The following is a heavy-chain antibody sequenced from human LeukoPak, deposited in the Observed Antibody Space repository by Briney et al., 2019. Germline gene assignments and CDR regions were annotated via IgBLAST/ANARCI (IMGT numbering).Heavy chain of an antibody. Sequence: SQTLSPTRTVSRGSTSSEYWSWVRPPPGKGLEWIGYNYYSGRSYYNPSLKSRITISVDTSKNQFSLKLSSVTAADTAVYYCARGFYSPHYWGQGTLVSVSS. J-gene: IGHJ4*02. CDR3: ARGFYSPHY. CDR1: RGSTSSEY. V-gene: IGHV4-59*01. D-gene: IGHD4-11*01. CDR2: NYYSGRS.